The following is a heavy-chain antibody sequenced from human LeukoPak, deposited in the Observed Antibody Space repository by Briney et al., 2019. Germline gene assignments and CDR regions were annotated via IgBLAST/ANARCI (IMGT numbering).Heavy chain of an antibody. V-gene: IGHV3-23*01. CDR2: ITHTGGDS. CDR1: GFTFSSYA. D-gene: IGHD1-1*01. CDR3: GKDKTTYNWWEVIES. J-gene: IGHJ4*02. Sequence: GGSLRLSCVASGFTFSSYAMTWVRRAPGKGPEWVALITHTGGDSYYADSVKGRFAISRDNSKNTLYLEMNDLRAEDTALYFCGKDKTTYNWWEVIESWGQGALVTVSS.